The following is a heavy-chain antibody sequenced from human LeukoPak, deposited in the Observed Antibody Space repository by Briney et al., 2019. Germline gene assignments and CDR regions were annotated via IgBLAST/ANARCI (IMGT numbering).Heavy chain of an antibody. J-gene: IGHJ6*02. CDR1: GFTFSNYW. V-gene: IGHV3-7*05. CDR3: GMAMDV. D-gene: IGHD5-24*01. CDR2: IKQDGSEK. Sequence: AGGSLRLSCAASGFTFSNYWMNWVRQAPGKGLEWVANIKQDGSEKYYVDSVKGRFTISRDNAKNSLYLQMSSLRAEDTAVYYCGMAMDVWGRGTTVTVSS.